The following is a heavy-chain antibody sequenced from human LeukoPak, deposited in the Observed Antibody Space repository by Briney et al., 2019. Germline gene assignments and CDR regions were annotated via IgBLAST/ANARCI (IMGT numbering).Heavy chain of an antibody. CDR1: GFTFSDYY. D-gene: IGHD4-11*01. CDR3: AILTTRRSAPIY. V-gene: IGHV3-11*01. CDR2: ISSSGSTI. J-gene: IGHJ4*02. Sequence: GGSLRLSCAASGFTFSDYYMGWIRQAPGKGLEWVSYISSSGSTIYYADSVKGRFTISRDNAKNSLYLQMNSLRAEDTAVYYCAILTTRRSAPIYWGQGTLVTVSS.